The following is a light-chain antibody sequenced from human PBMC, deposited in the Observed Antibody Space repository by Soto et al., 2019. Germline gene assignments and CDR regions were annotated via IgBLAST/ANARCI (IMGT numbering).Light chain of an antibody. CDR1: LTVSDNY. Sequence: EIVLTHSPGTLSLSPGERATLSCRASLTVSDNYLAWYQQKAGQAPRLVIYDASTRATGIPDRFSASGSGTDSTLTISRLEPEDFAMYYCQQYSASPMTFGQGTKVDIK. V-gene: IGKV3-20*01. J-gene: IGKJ1*01. CDR3: QQYSASPMT. CDR2: DAS.